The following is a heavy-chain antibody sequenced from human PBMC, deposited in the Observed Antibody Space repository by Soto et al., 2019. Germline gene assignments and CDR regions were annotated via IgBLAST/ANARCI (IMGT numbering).Heavy chain of an antibody. CDR2: TYYRSKWYN. D-gene: IGHD3-10*01. Sequence: PSQTLSLTCVISGDSVSSNGAAWNWIRQSPSRGLEWLGRTYYRSKWYNDYAVSVKSRITINPDTSKNQFSLQLNSVTPEDTAVYYCARGNAWFGELLEAFDIWGQGTMVTVS. V-gene: IGHV6-1*01. J-gene: IGHJ3*02. CDR3: ARGNAWFGELLEAFDI. CDR1: GDSVSSNGAA.